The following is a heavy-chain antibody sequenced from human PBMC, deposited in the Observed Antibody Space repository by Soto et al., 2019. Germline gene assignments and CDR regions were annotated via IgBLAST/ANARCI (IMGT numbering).Heavy chain of an antibody. CDR1: GFSFSDHC. CDR3: ARLRLVAPPRYFCN. D-gene: IGHD3-9*01. CDR2: IKNKANGDKT. Sequence: GGSLRLSCVASGFSFSDHCMDLGRQAPGKGMEWVGRIKNKANGDKTEYAASVEGRITISRDDSKNSLSLQINSLKTEDTAVYYCARLRLVAPPRYFCNRGQGAPVTVS. J-gene: IGHJ4*02. V-gene: IGHV3-72*01.